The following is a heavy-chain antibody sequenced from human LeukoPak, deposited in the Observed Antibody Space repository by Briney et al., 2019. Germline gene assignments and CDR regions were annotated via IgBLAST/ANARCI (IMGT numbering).Heavy chain of an antibody. D-gene: IGHD4-23*01. J-gene: IGHJ4*02. CDR3: ARANPTTVASRYFDY. CDR1: GFTFSSYS. CDR2: ISSSSSYI. V-gene: IGHV3-21*01. Sequence: GGSLRLSCAASGFTFSSYSMNWVRQAPGKGLEWVSSISSSSSYIYYADSVKGRFAISRDNAKNSLYLQMNSLRAEDTAVYYCARANPTTVASRYFDYWGQGTLVTVSS.